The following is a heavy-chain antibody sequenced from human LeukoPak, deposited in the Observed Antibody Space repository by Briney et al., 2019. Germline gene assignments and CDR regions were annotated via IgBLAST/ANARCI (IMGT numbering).Heavy chain of an antibody. D-gene: IGHD6-25*01. CDR2: MSAYNGNT. Sequence: GASVKVSCKASGYTFTSYGISWVRQAPGQGLEWMGWMSAYNGNTNYAQKLQGRVTMTTDTSTSTDYMELRSLRSDDTDVYYCARLLGTAANDAFDIWGQGTMVTVSS. V-gene: IGHV1-18*01. CDR3: ARLLGTAANDAFDI. J-gene: IGHJ3*02. CDR1: GYTFTSYG.